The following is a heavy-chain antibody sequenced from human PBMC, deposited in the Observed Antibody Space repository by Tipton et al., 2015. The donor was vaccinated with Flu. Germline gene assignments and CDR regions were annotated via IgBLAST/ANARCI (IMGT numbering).Heavy chain of an antibody. CDR2: ISSSGSTI. V-gene: IGHV3-11*01. CDR3: ARDVRLIQLWLWAYFDY. CDR1: GFTFSDYY. D-gene: IGHD5-18*01. J-gene: IGHJ4*02. Sequence: SLRLSCAASGFTFSDYYMSWIRQAPGKGLEWVSYISSSGSTIYYADSVKGRSTISRDNAKNSLYLQMNSLRAEDTAVYYCARDVRLIQLWLWAYFDYWGQGTLVTVSS.